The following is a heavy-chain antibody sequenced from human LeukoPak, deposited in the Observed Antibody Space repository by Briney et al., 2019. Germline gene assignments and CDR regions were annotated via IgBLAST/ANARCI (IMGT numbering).Heavy chain of an antibody. V-gene: IGHV3-21*03. CDR1: GFTFSSYS. CDR3: ALFGGAVAGHRIDY. CDR2: ISSSSSYI. J-gene: IGHJ4*02. D-gene: IGHD6-19*01. Sequence: GGSLRLSCAASGFTFSSYSMNWVRQAPGKGLEWVSSISSSSSYIYYADSVKGRFTISRDNAKNSLYLQMNSLRAEDTAVYYCALFGGAVAGHRIDYWGQGTLVTVSS.